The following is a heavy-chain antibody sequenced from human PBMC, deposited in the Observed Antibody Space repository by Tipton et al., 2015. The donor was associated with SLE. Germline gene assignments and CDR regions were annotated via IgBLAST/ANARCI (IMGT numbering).Heavy chain of an antibody. CDR1: GGSFSGYY. CDR3: AREGQDYYYMDV. J-gene: IGHJ6*03. CDR2: INHSGST. V-gene: IGHV4-34*01. Sequence: TLSLTCAVYGGSFSGYYWSWFRQPPGKGLEWIGEINHSGSTNYNPSLKSRVTISIDTSRNQFSLKLTSVTAADTAVYYCAREGQDYYYMDVWGKGTTVIVSS.